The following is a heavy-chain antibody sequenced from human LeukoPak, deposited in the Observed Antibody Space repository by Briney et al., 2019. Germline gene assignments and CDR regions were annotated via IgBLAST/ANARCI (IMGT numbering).Heavy chain of an antibody. D-gene: IGHD6-13*01. CDR1: GGSISSSSYY. J-gene: IGHJ4*02. CDR2: IYYSGST. V-gene: IGHV4-39*01. CDR3: ARTKYSSRPFDY. Sequence: SETLSLTCTVSGGSISSSSYYWGWIRQPPGKGLEWIGSIYYSGSTYHNPSLKSRVTISVDTSKNRFSLKLSSVTAADTAVYYCARTKYSSRPFDYWGQGTLVTVSS.